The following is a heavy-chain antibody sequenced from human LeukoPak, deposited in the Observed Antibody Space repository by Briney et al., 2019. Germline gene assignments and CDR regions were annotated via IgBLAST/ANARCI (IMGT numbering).Heavy chain of an antibody. CDR2: MNPNSGNT. CDR1: GYTFTSYD. CDR3: ASGARYSSSWDY. Sequence: ASVKVSCKASGYTFTSYDINWVRQATGQGLEWMGWMNPNSGNTGYAQKFQGRVTIIRNTSISTAYMELSSLRSEDTAVYYCASGARYSSSWDYWGQGTLVTVSS. V-gene: IGHV1-8*03. D-gene: IGHD6-13*01. J-gene: IGHJ4*02.